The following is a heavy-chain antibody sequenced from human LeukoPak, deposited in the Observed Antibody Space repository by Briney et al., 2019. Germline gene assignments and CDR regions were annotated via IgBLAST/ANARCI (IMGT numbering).Heavy chain of an antibody. D-gene: IGHD1-26*01. CDR3: ARGSEWELVFSALFDY. CDR1: GFTFSSYA. CDR2: ISYDGSNK. Sequence: PGGSLRLSCAASGFTFSSYAMPWVRQAPGKGLEWVAVISYDGSNKYYADSVKGRFTISRDNSKNTLYLQMNSLRAEDTAVYYCARGSEWELVFSALFDYWGQGTLVTVSS. J-gene: IGHJ4*02. V-gene: IGHV3-30-3*01.